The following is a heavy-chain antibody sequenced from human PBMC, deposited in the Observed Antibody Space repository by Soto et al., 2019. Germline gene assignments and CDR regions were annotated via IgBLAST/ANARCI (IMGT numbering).Heavy chain of an antibody. CDR3: VRGSQWFDP. V-gene: IGHV4-30-4*01. J-gene: IGHJ5*02. CDR1: GGSISSGDYY. Sequence: QVRLQESGPGLVKPSETLSLTCTVSGGSISSGDYYWSWIRQPPGKGLEWIGYIYYSGSTYYNPSLKGRVTISVDTSNNQFSLRLTSVTAADTAVYYCVRGSQWFDPWGQGTLVTVSS. CDR2: IYYSGST.